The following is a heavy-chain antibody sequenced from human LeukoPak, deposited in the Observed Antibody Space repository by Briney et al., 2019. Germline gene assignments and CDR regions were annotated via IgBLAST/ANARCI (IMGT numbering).Heavy chain of an antibody. D-gene: IGHD3-22*01. V-gene: IGHV4-59*05. CDR1: GGSISSYY. Sequence: SETLSLTCTVSGGSISSYYWSWIRQSPGQGLESIGSIYYSGSTYYNPSLKSRVTISVDTSKNQFSLKLSSVTAADTAVYYCARGRVSLEYYYDSSGYQTTNNWFNPWGQGTLVTVSS. CDR2: IYYSGST. J-gene: IGHJ5*02. CDR3: ARGRVSLEYYYDSSGYQTTNNWFNP.